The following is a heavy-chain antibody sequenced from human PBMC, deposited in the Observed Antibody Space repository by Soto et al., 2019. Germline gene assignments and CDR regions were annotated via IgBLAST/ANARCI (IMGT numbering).Heavy chain of an antibody. CDR2: IYSGGST. Sequence: GGSLRLSCAASGFTVSSNYMSWVRQAPGKGLEWVSVIYSGGSTYYADSVKGRFTISRDNSKNTLYLQMNSLRAEDTAVYYCARDASDGIQFQVASDIWGQGTMVTVSS. J-gene: IGHJ3*02. D-gene: IGHD1-1*01. V-gene: IGHV3-53*01. CDR3: ARDASDGIQFQVASDI. CDR1: GFTVSSNY.